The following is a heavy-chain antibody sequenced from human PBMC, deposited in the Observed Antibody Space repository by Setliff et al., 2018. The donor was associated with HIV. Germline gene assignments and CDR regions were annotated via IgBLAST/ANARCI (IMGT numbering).Heavy chain of an antibody. CDR2: ISPYTGNT. J-gene: IGHJ5*02. D-gene: IGHD1-26*01. V-gene: IGHV1-18*01. CDR1: GYSFINYG. CDR3: ARARLQGIVTAVGPRDNCLDP. Sequence: GASVKVSCKASGYSFINYGISWVRQAPGQGPEWMGWISPYTGNTDYAPRLLGRVTMTTDTSTSTAYPELRSLTSDDTAVYYCARARLQGIVTAVGPRDNCLDPWGQGTRVTVSS.